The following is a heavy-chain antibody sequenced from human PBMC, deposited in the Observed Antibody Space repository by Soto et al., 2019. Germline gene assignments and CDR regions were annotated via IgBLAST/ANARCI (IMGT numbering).Heavy chain of an antibody. CDR1: GGSVTSYH. J-gene: IGHJ4*02. CDR2: TAYTGTT. Sequence: SETLSLTCVVSGGSVTSYHWSWIRQFPGKGLEWIAYTAYTGTTSYNSSLKSRVAISVDTSKNQFSLELNSVTAADTAVYYCARLGWGNGDSDYWGQGTLVTVSS. V-gene: IGHV4-59*08. CDR3: ARLGWGNGDSDY. D-gene: IGHD2-21*01.